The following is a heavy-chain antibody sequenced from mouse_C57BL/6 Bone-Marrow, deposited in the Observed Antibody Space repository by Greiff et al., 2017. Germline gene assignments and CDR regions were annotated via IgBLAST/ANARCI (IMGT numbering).Heavy chain of an antibody. J-gene: IGHJ3*01. V-gene: IGHV3-6*01. CDR2: ISYDGSN. CDR3: ARGKFLYDCDVAWFAY. Sequence: DVHLVESGPGLVKPSQSLSLTCSVTGYSITSGYYWYWIRQFPGNKLAWMGYISYDGSNIYNPSPQNRISITRGTSKIQFFLKMNSVTTEDTATYYCARGKFLYDCDVAWFAYWGQGTLVTVSA. D-gene: IGHD2-4*01. CDR1: GYSITSGYY.